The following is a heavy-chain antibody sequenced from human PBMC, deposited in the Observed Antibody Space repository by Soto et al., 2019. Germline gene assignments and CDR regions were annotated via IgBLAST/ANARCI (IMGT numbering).Heavy chain of an antibody. CDR1: GFTFSRYG. Sequence: QVQLVESGGGVVQPGRSLRLSCAASGFTFSRYGMHWVRQAPGKRLEWVAVIWYDGSNKYYADSVKGRFTISRDNSKNTLYLQMNSLRAEDTAVYYCSRGLGIAANWFDPWCQGTLVTVSS. CDR3: SRGLGIAANWFDP. V-gene: IGHV3-33*01. CDR2: IWYDGSNK. D-gene: IGHD6-13*01. J-gene: IGHJ5*02.